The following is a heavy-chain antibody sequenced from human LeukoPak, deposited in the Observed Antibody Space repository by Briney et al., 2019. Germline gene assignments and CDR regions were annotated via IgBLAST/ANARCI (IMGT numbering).Heavy chain of an antibody. D-gene: IGHD2-2*01. CDR3: ARAGGYCSSTSCYGLSDYYYYGMDV. J-gene: IGHJ6*02. CDR2: IIPIFGTA. Sequence: ASVKVSCKASGGTFSSYAISWVRQAPGQGLEWMGGIIPIFGTANYAQKFQGRVTITADEATSTDYMELSSLRSEDTAVYYCARAGGYCSSTSCYGLSDYYYYGMDVWGQGTTVTVSS. V-gene: IGHV1-69*13. CDR1: GGTFSSYA.